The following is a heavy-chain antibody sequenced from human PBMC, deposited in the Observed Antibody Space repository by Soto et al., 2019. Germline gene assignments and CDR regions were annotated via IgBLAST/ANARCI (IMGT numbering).Heavy chain of an antibody. CDR2: IYSGGST. CDR1: GFTVSSNY. J-gene: IGHJ6*02. Sequence: PGGSLRLSCAASGFTVSSNYMSWVRQAPGKGLEWVSVIYSGGSTYYADSVKGRFTISRDNSKNTLYLQMNSLRAEDTAVYYCARVSLWFGELLYPSNGMDVWGQGTTVTVSS. D-gene: IGHD3-10*01. V-gene: IGHV3-66*01. CDR3: ARVSLWFGELLYPSNGMDV.